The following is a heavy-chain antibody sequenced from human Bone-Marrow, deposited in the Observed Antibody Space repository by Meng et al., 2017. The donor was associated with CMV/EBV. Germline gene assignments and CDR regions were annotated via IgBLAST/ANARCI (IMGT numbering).Heavy chain of an antibody. CDR1: GYSFSNFG. V-gene: IGHV1-69*04. CDR3: ARDSSGSYYGH. Sequence: SVKVSCKASGYSFSNFGIAWVRQAPGQGLEWMGRIIPILGIANYAQKFQGRVTITADKSTSTAYMELSSLRSEDTAVYYCARDSSGSYYGHWGQGTLVTVSS. D-gene: IGHD1-26*01. J-gene: IGHJ4*02. CDR2: IIPILGIA.